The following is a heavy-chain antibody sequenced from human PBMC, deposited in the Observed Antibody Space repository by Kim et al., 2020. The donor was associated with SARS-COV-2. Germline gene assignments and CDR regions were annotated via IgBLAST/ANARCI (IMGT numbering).Heavy chain of an antibody. D-gene: IGHD1-26*01. J-gene: IGHJ2*01. CDR3: ARVVIVGATAYWYFDL. V-gene: IGHV3-21*01. Sequence: SVKGRFTITSDNAKNSLYLQMNSLGAEDTAVYYCARVVIVGATAYWYFDLWGRGTLVTVSS.